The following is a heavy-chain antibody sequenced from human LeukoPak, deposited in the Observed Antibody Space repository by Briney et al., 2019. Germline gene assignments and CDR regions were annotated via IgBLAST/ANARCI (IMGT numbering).Heavy chain of an antibody. CDR3: AKVVSGTFDI. D-gene: IGHD3-10*01. Sequence: PGGPLRLSCAASGFTFSNYGMSWVRQAPGRGLEWVSAISSSSGGTYYADSVKGRFTISRDNSKNTLYLQMNSLRAEDTAVYYCAKVVSGTFDIWGQGTMVTVSS. CDR2: ISSSSGGT. J-gene: IGHJ3*02. CDR1: GFTFSNYG. V-gene: IGHV3-23*01.